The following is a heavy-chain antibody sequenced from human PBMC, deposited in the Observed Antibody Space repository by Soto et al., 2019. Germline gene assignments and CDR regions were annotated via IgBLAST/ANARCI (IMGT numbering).Heavy chain of an antibody. Sequence: LRLQESGPGLVKTSETLSLTCTVSGGSIISSSYYWGWIRQIPGTGLGWIGSNYYSGSTYYNPSLKSRVTISVDTSKTQFSMRLGSVTAADTAVYYCERRQYRSSSVQYWYFDLCGRGTLVTVTS. V-gene: IGHV4-39*01. J-gene: IGHJ2*01. D-gene: IGHD6-6*01. CDR3: ERRQYRSSSVQYWYFDL. CDR1: GGSIISSSYY. CDR2: NYYSGST.